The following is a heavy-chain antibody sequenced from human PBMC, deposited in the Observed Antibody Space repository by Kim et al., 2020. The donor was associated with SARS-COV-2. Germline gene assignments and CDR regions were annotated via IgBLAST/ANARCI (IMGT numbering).Heavy chain of an antibody. D-gene: IGHD1-26*01. J-gene: IGHJ4*02. Sequence: ESAGSVPGRFTITRDDSKNSLYMQMNSSKTVDTAVYYCATVGTTTYVFDYWGQGALVTVSP. V-gene: IGHV3-72*01. CDR3: ATVGTTTYVFDY.